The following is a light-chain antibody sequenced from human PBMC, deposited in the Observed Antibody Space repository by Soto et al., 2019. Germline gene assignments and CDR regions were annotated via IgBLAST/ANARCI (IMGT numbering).Light chain of an antibody. J-gene: IGKJ2*01. CDR3: QQYGSSPPYT. CDR1: QSVSSSY. CDR2: GAL. V-gene: IGKV3-20*01. Sequence: EIVLTQSPGTLSLSPGERATLSGRASQSVSSSYLAWYQQKPGQAPRLLIYGALNRATGIPDRFSASGSGTDFTLTISRLEPEDFAMYYCQQYGSSPPYTFGQGTKLEIK.